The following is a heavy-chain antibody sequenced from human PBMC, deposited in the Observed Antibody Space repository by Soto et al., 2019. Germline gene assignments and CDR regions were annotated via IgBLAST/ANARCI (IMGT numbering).Heavy chain of an antibody. J-gene: IGHJ4*02. CDR2: IKQNGSEK. D-gene: IGHD6-19*01. Sequence: EVQLVESGGGLVQPGGSLRLSCAGSGFTLSRFWMSWVRQAPGKGLEWVANIKQNGSEKYYVDSVKGRFTISRDNVKNSLYLQMNSLRAEDTAVYYCARALCSETDELWGQGTLVTVSS. CDR1: GFTLSRFW. CDR3: ARALCSETDEL. V-gene: IGHV3-7*01.